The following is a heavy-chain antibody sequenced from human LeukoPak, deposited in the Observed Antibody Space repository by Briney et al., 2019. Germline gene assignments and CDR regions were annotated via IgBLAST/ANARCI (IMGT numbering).Heavy chain of an antibody. J-gene: IGHJ5*02. V-gene: IGHV3-23*01. Sequence: PGGSLRLSCAASGFTFSSYAMSWVRQAPGKGLEWVSAISGSGGSTYYADSVKGRFTISRDNSKNTLYLQMNSLRAEDTAVYYCAKDPRKAVVVPAGGFDPWGQGTLVTVSS. CDR3: AKDPRKAVVVPAGGFDP. CDR1: GFTFSSYA. CDR2: ISGSGGST. D-gene: IGHD2-2*01.